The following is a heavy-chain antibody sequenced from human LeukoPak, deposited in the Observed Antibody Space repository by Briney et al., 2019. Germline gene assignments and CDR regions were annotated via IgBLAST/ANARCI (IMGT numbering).Heavy chain of an antibody. D-gene: IGHD6-19*01. J-gene: IGHJ4*02. CDR1: GGSISSYY. V-gene: IGHV4-59*12. CDR2: IYYRGST. Sequence: SETLSLTCTVSGGSISSYYWSWIRQPPGKGLEWIGYIYYRGSTNYNPSLKSRVTISVDTSKNQFSLKLSSVTAADTAVYYCARAPWRTSSGWFLEGDYWGQGTLVTVSS. CDR3: ARAPWRTSSGWFLEGDY.